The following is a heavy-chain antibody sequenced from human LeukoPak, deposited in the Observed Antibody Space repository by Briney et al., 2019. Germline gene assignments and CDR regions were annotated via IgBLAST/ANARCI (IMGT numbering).Heavy chain of an antibody. D-gene: IGHD3-3*01. CDR3: ARDGRFLEWLLFGAGGMDV. CDR2: INPSGGST. J-gene: IGHJ6*02. CDR1: GYTFTSYY. V-gene: IGHV1-46*01. Sequence: VASVKVSCTASGYTFTSYYMHWVRQAPGQGLEWVGIINPSGGSTSYAQKFQGRVTMTRDTSTSTVYMELSSLRSEDTAVYYCARDGRFLEWLLFGAGGMDVWGQGTTVTVSS.